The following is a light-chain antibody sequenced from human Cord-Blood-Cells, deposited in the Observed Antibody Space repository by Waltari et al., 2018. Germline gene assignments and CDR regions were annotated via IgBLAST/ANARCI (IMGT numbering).Light chain of an antibody. CDR3: CSYAGSSTWV. CDR1: SRDVGRYHL. V-gene: IGLV2-23*01. Sequence: QSALTQPASVSGSPGQSTTISCTATSRDVGRYHLVSWYQQHPGKAPKLMIYEGSKRPSGVSNRVSGSKSGNTASLTISGLQAEDEADYYCCSYAGSSTWVFGGGTKLTVL. CDR2: EGS. J-gene: IGLJ3*02.